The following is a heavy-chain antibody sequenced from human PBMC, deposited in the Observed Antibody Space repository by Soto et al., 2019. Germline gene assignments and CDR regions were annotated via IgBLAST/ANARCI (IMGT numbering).Heavy chain of an antibody. CDR3: ARDQGGVYSKYVDYYYYGMDV. D-gene: IGHD4-4*01. CDR1: GFTFSSYS. J-gene: IGHJ6*02. CDR2: ISSSSSYI. V-gene: IGHV3-21*01. Sequence: PGGSLRLSCAASGFTFSSYSMNSVRQAPGKGLEWVSSISSSSSYIYYADSVKGRFTISRDNAKNSPYLQMNSLRAEDTAVYYCARDQGGVYSKYVDYYYYGMDVWGQGTTVTVSS.